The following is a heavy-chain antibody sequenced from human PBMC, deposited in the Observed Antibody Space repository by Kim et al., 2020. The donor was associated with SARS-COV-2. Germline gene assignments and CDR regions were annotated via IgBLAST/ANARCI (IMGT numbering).Heavy chain of an antibody. V-gene: IGHV6-1*01. D-gene: IGHD1-26*01. Sequence: VKSRITINPDTSKNQFSLQLNSVTPEDTAVYYCARDNHPLSVGATAGMDVWGQGTTVTVSS. J-gene: IGHJ6*02. CDR3: ARDNHPLSVGATAGMDV.